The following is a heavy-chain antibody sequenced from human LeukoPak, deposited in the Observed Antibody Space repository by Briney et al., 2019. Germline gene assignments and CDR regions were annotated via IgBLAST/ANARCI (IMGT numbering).Heavy chain of an antibody. J-gene: IGHJ2*01. CDR3: ARGSRGGLTGNYWYFDL. D-gene: IGHD7-27*01. V-gene: IGHV6-1*01. CDR2: TYYRSKWYN. CDR1: GDSVSSNSAA. Sequence: SQTLSLTCALSGDSVSSNSAAWNWIRQSPSRGLEWLGRTYYRSKWYNDYAVSVKSRITINPDTSKNQFSLQLNSVTPEDTAVYYCARGSRGGLTGNYWYFDLWGRGTLVTVSS.